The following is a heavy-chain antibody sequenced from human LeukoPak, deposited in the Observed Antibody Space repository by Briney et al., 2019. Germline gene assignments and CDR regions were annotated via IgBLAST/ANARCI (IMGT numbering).Heavy chain of an antibody. Sequence: PGGSLRLSCAASGFTFSNYGMSWIRQAPGKGLDWVSGIGATGADTYFGDSVKGRSTISRDNSKKTLYLQLNSLRAEDTALYYCARGNGIRPRWYFDYWGQGTLVTVSS. CDR3: ARGNGIRPRWYFDY. D-gene: IGHD1-1*01. V-gene: IGHV3-23*01. CDR1: GFTFSNYG. CDR2: IGATGADT. J-gene: IGHJ4*02.